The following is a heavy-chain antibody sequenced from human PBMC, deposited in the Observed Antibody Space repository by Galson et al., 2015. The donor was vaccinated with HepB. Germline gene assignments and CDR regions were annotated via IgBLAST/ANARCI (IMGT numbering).Heavy chain of an antibody. D-gene: IGHD6-19*01. J-gene: IGHJ4*02. Sequence: SLRLSCAASGFAFSSYAMSWVRQAPGKGLEWVATLTGGGGATYADSVKGRFTISRDNSKNTLFLTMNSLRAEDTALYYCAGPSGGWYVYGYWGQGTLVTVSS. V-gene: IGHV3-23*01. CDR1: GFAFSSYA. CDR3: AGPSGGWYVYGY. CDR2: LTGGGGAT.